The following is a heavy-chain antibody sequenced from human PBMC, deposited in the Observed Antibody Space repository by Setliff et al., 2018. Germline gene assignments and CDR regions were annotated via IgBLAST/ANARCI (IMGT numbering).Heavy chain of an antibody. CDR2: LQSGGGS. CDR1: GASINSGFYY. V-gene: IGHV4-61*09. Sequence: PSETLSLTCTVSGASINSGFYYWTWARQTAGKGLEWIGHLQSGGGSYYNPSLNSQFTISVDTSKNQFSLKLSAVTAADTAVYFCAREDGPNYYYYYMDIWGKGTTVTVSS. J-gene: IGHJ6*03. CDR3: AREDGPNYYYYYMDI. D-gene: IGHD2-8*01.